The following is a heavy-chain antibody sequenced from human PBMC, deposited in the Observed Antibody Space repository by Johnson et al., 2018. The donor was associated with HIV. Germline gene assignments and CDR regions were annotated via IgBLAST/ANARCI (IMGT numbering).Heavy chain of an antibody. CDR2: INSDGSST. CDR3: ARELSHDAFDI. CDR1: RFTFSSYW. D-gene: IGHD3-3*02. V-gene: IGHV3-74*03. Sequence: VQLVESGGGLVQPGGSLRLSCPASRFTFSSYWTHWVRQAPGKGLVWVSRINSDGSSTKYADSVKGRFTISRDNAKNSLYLQMNSLRAEDTAAYYCARELSHDAFDIWGQGTMVTVSS. J-gene: IGHJ3*02.